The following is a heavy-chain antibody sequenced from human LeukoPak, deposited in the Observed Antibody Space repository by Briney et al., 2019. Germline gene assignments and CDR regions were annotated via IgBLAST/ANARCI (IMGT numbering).Heavy chain of an antibody. CDR1: GGSISSYY. Sequence: SETLSLTCTVSGGSISSYYWSWVRQPPGKGLEWIGYVSYSGSTDYNPSLKSRVIISIDTSKNQFSLRLSSVTAADTAVYYCARGLSAYGSGSDGGDYWGQGTLVTVSS. CDR3: ARGLSAYGSGSDGGDY. V-gene: IGHV4-59*12. D-gene: IGHD3-10*01. J-gene: IGHJ4*02. CDR2: VSYSGST.